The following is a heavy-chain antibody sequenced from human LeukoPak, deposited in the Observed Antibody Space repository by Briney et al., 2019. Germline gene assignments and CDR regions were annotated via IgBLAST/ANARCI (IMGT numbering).Heavy chain of an antibody. CDR3: ARGGGYLPRNWFDP. CDR1: GYTFTSYG. D-gene: IGHD3-16*02. CDR2: ISAYNGNT. J-gene: IGHJ5*02. V-gene: IGHV1-18*01. Sequence: GASVKVSCKASGYTFTSYGISWVRQAPGQGPEWMGWISAYNGNTNYAQKLQGRVTMTRDTSTSTVYMELSSLRSEDTAVYYCARGGGYLPRNWFDPWGQGTLVTVSS.